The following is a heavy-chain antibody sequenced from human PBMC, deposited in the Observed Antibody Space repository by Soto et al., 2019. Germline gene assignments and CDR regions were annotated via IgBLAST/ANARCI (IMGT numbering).Heavy chain of an antibody. Sequence: GGSLRLSCAASGFTFSSYGMHWVRQAPGKGLEWVAVIWYDGSNKYYADSVKGRFTISRDNSKNTLYLQMNSLRAEDTAVYYCARDHGESRYYDILTGPPGGKPFDPWGQGTLVTVSS. J-gene: IGHJ5*02. D-gene: IGHD3-9*01. V-gene: IGHV3-33*01. CDR1: GFTFSSYG. CDR3: ARDHGESRYYDILTGPPGGKPFDP. CDR2: IWYDGSNK.